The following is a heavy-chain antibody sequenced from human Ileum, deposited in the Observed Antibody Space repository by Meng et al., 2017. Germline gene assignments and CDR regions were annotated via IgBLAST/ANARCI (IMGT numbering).Heavy chain of an antibody. CDR2: INHNGNT. J-gene: IGHJ4*02. Sequence: QVELQQWGAGLLKPSETLSLTGVVYGGSFSANYWTWIRQPPGKGLERIGEINHNGNTNYKPYLKSRVTISVDTSKKQFSLRLTSVTAADTAVYYCASARYDNWGQGTLVTVSS. CDR1: GGSFSANY. CDR3: ASARYDN. V-gene: IGHV4-34*01.